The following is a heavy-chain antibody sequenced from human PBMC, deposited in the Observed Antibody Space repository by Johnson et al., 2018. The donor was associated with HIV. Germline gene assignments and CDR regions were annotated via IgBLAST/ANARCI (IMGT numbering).Heavy chain of an antibody. J-gene: IGHJ3*02. D-gene: IGHD3-3*01. CDR3: ARGRGLQFLEWPTGLWSAFDI. CDR2: ISYDGNNK. Sequence: QVQLVESGGGVVQPGRSLRLSCAASGFTFSSYGMHWVRQAPGKGLEWVAVISYDGNNKYYADSVNGRFTISRDNSKNTLYLQMNTLRAEDTAVYYCARGRGLQFLEWPTGLWSAFDIWGQGTMVTVSS. CDR1: GFTFSSYG. V-gene: IGHV3-30*03.